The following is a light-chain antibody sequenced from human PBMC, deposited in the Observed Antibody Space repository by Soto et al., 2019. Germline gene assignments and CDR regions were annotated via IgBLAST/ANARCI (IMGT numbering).Light chain of an antibody. J-gene: IGKJ4*01. CDR2: GAS. Sequence: DIQMTQSPSSVSASVGDRVTITCRASQGLGVWLGWYQQKPGKAPQLLIFGASGLQTGVPSRFSGSGSGTDFTLTTSSLQPEDFATYYCQQAYSFPLTFGGGTKVDIK. CDR1: QGLGVW. V-gene: IGKV1-12*01. CDR3: QQAYSFPLT.